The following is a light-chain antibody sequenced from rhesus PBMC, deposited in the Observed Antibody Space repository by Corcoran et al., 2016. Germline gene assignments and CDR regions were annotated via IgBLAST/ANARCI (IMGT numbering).Light chain of an antibody. CDR2: DAS. CDR1: QGINHY. Sequence: DIQMTQSPSSLSASVGDRVTITCRASQGINHYLSWYQQKPGKAPKPLIYDASSLETGVPSRFRGSGSGTDYTLTISGLPPEDIATYYCQQYSNSPPTFGGGTKVEIQ. V-gene: IGKV1-66*01. J-gene: IGKJ4*01. CDR3: QQYSNSPPT.